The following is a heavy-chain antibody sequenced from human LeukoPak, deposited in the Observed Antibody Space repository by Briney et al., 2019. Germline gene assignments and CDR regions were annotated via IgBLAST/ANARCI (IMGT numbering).Heavy chain of an antibody. J-gene: IGHJ4*02. CDR3: VRGGVDYYGSGTYYLMYYFDY. CDR2: ISGSGGAS. CDR1: GFTFSTYG. D-gene: IGHD3-10*01. Sequence: QAGGPLRLSCAASGFTFSTYGMSWVRQAPGKGLEWVSGISGSGGASYYADSVKGRFTISRDDSHNTLYLQMNSLRAEDTAVYFCVRGGVDYYGSGTYYLMYYFDYWGQGALVTVSS. V-gene: IGHV3-23*01.